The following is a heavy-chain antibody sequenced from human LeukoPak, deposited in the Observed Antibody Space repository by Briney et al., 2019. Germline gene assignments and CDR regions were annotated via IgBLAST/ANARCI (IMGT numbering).Heavy chain of an antibody. D-gene: IGHD2-15*01. CDR1: GGSISTYY. J-gene: IGHJ3*02. Sequence: SETLSLTCTVSGGSISTYYWNWIRQSPGKGLEWIGYVYYTGTTNYNPSLSSRVSISVDTSKDQFSLILTSVTAADTAVYYCARDFYCSGGSCYSLGAFDIWGQGTMVTVSS. CDR3: ARDFYCSGGSCYSLGAFDI. CDR2: VYYTGTT. V-gene: IGHV4-59*12.